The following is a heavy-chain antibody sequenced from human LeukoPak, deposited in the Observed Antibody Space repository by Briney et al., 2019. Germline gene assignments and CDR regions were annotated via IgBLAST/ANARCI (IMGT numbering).Heavy chain of an antibody. V-gene: IGHV3-66*01. CDR1: GFTVSSNY. J-gene: IGHJ4*02. CDR3: ARDSHPYYFDY. CDR2: IYTDGST. Sequence: GGSLRLPCAASGFTVSSNYMSWVRQAPGKGLEWVSVIYTDGSTNYADSVKGRFTISRDNSKNTLYLQMNSLRAEDTAVYYWARDSHPYYFDYWGQGTLVTVSS.